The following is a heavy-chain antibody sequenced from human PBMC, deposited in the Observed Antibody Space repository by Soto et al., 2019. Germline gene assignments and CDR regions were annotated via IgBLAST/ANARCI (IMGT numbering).Heavy chain of an antibody. Sequence: QVQLVESGGGVVQPGRSLRLSCAASGFTFSSYAMHWVRQAPGKGLEWVAVISYDGSNKYYADSVKGRFTISRDNSKNSLYLQMNSLRAEDMAVYYCARDLGVGATFFDYWGQGTLVTVSS. V-gene: IGHV3-30-3*01. CDR3: ARDLGVGATFFDY. J-gene: IGHJ4*02. CDR1: GFTFSSYA. D-gene: IGHD1-26*01. CDR2: ISYDGSNK.